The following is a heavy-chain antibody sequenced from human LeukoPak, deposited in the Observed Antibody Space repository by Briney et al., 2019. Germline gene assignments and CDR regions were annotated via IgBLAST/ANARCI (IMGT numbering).Heavy chain of an antibody. Sequence: SETLSLTCTVSGGSISSGGYYWSWIRQPPGKGLEWIGEINHSGSTNYNPSLKSRVTISVDTSKNQFSLKLSSVTAADTAVYYCARERFPLYYFDYWGQGTLVTVSS. CDR3: ARERFPLYYFDY. CDR2: INHSGST. V-gene: IGHV4-39*07. J-gene: IGHJ4*02. CDR1: GGSISSGGYY.